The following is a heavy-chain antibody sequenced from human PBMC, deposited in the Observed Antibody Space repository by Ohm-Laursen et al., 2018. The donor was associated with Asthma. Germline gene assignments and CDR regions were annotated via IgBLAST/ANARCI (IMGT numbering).Heavy chain of an antibody. CDR1: GFTFRSYA. J-gene: IGHJ4*02. V-gene: IGHV3-30-3*01. D-gene: IGHD3-3*01. CDR2: GGSYYDGGLK. Sequence: SLRLSCAASGFTFRSYAMHWVRRAPGKGLEWVAVGGSYYDGGLKYYADSVNGRFTVSRDDSKNTLYLQMNSLRPDDTAVYYCARDVMEWYLPAFDFWGQGTLVTVSS. CDR3: ARDVMEWYLPAFDF.